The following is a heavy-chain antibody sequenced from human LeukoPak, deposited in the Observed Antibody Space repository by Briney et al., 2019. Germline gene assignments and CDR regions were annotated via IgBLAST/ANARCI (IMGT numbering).Heavy chain of an antibody. CDR1: GFTFSSYE. V-gene: IGHV3-21*01. Sequence: PGGSLRLSCVASGFTFSSYEMNWVRQAPGKGLEWVSSISSSSSYIYYADSVKGRFTISRDNAKNSLYLQMNSLRAEDTAVYYCARRAISYYYYYMDVWGKGTTVTVSS. J-gene: IGHJ6*03. CDR3: ARRAISYYYYYMDV. CDR2: ISSSSSYI.